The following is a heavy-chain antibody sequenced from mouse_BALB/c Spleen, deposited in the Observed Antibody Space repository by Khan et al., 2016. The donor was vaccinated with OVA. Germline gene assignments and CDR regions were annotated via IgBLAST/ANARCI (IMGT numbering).Heavy chain of an antibody. Sequence: QVQLQQSGAELARPGASVKLSCKASAYTFTDYYINWVKQRTGQGLEWIGEISPGSGDTYYNEKFKGKATLTADKSSSTAYMQLNSLTSEASAVYFCARRNYFGYTFAYWGQGTLVTVSA. CDR3: ARRNYFGYTFAY. CDR1: AYTFTDYY. V-gene: IGHV1-77*01. D-gene: IGHD1-2*01. J-gene: IGHJ3*01. CDR2: ISPGSGDT.